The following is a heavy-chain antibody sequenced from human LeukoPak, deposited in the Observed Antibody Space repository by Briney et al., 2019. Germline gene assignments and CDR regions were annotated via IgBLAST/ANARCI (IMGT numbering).Heavy chain of an antibody. V-gene: IGHV4-34*01. J-gene: IGHJ6*03. CDR1: GGSFSGYY. CDR2: IDHSGST. CDR3: ARRPYNYSYYYYMDV. Sequence: SETLSLTCAVYGGSFSGYYWSWIRQPSGKGLEWIGEIDHSGSTKYNPSLKSRVTISVDTSKNQFSLKLSSVTAADTAVYYCARRPYNYSYYYYMDVWGKGTTVTISS.